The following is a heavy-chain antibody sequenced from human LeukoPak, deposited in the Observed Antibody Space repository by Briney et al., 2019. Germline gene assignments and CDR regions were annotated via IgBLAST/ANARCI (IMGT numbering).Heavy chain of an antibody. CDR3: ARDIRDWRSGMDV. V-gene: IGHV4-39*07. J-gene: IGHJ6*02. D-gene: IGHD3-3*01. CDR2: IYHSGST. Sequence: PSETLSLTCAVSGGSISSGGYSWSWIRQPPGKGLEWIGSIYHSGSTYCNPSLKSRVTISVDTSKNQFSLKLSSVTAADTAVYYCARDIRDWRSGMDVWGQGTTVTVSS. CDR1: GGSISSGGYS.